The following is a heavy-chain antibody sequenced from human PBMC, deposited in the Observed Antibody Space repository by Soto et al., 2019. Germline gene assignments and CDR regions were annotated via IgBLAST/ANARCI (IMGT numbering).Heavy chain of an antibody. V-gene: IGHV3-30*18. CDR3: AKEWVYDTSGWSFDY. CDR1: GFTFSSYG. J-gene: IGHJ4*02. Sequence: QVQLVESGGGVVQPGRSLRLSCAASGFTFSSYGVHWVRQAPGKGLEWVAVISYDGSNKYYADSLKGRFTISRDNSKNTLYLQMNSLRAEDTAVYYCAKEWVYDTSGWSFDYWGQGTLVTVSS. D-gene: IGHD3-22*01. CDR2: ISYDGSNK.